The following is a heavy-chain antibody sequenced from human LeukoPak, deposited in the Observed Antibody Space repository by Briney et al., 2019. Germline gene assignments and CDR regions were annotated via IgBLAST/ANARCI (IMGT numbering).Heavy chain of an antibody. CDR1: GGSFSGYY. CDR2: INHSGST. Sequence: SETLSLTCAVYGGSFSGYYWSWIRQPPGKGLEWIGEINHSGSTNYNPSLKSRVTISVDTSKNQFSLKLSSVTAADTAVYYCARLPTYYDYVWGSYRPYRYFDLWGRGTLVTVSS. V-gene: IGHV4-34*01. J-gene: IGHJ2*01. D-gene: IGHD3-16*02. CDR3: ARLPTYYDYVWGSYRPYRYFDL.